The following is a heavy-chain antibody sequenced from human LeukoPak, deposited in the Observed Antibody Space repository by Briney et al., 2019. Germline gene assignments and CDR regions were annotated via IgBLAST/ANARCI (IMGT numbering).Heavy chain of an antibody. Sequence: ASVTVSCKASGYTFTGYYMHWVRQAPGQGLEWMGWINPNSGGTNYAQKFQGRVTMTRDTSISTAYMELRSLRSDDTAVYYCARDIGWELLGDNWFDPWGQGTLVTVSS. J-gene: IGHJ5*02. CDR3: ARDIGWELLGDNWFDP. D-gene: IGHD1-26*01. V-gene: IGHV1-2*02. CDR1: GYTFTGYY. CDR2: INPNSGGT.